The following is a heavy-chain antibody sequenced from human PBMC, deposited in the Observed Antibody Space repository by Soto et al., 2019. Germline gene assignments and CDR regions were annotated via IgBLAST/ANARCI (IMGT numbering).Heavy chain of an antibody. D-gene: IGHD2-15*01. CDR1: GYTFTSYA. CDR3: ASDAVVVVAATYYYYYMDV. CDR2: INAGNGNT. V-gene: IGHV1-3*01. J-gene: IGHJ6*03. Sequence: ASVKVSCKASGYTFTSYAMHWVRQAPGQRLEWMGWINAGNGNTKYSQKFQGRVTITRDTSASTAYMELRSLRSDDTAVYYCASDAVVVVAATYYYYYMDVWGKGTTVTVSS.